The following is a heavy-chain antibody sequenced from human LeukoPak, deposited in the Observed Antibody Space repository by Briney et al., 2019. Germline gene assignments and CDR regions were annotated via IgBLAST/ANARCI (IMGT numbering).Heavy chain of an antibody. CDR3: ARTTGRGSVDPGTSGYVDS. D-gene: IGHD3-22*01. CDR2: VYYSGNT. Sequence: SETLSLTCTVSGGSISSSGYYWDWIRQPPGQGLEWIGSVYYSGNTYYKSSLESRVTISVDTSNNRFSLKLNSVTAADTGTYYCARTTGRGSVDPGTSGYVDSWGQGGLVTVSS. V-gene: IGHV4-39*02. CDR1: GGSISSSGYY. J-gene: IGHJ4*02.